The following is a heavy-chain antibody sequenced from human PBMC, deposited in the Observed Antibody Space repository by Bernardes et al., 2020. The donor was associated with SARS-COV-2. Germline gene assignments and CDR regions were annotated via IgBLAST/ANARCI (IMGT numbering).Heavy chain of an antibody. CDR1: GLGPSFSNAW. Sequence: GGSLGLSCAASGLGPSFSNAWMTWVRQAPGKGLEWIGRIKGNPGGGAVDYAAAVKGRFTISRENSKNTLYLQMNNLTIEDTAVYYCTATLGYWGQGTLVTVSS. CDR3: TATLGY. CDR2: IKGNPGGGAV. J-gene: IGHJ4*02. V-gene: IGHV3-15*01.